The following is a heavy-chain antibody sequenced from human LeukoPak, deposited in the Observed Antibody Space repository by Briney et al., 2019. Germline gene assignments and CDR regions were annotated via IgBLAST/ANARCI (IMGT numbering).Heavy chain of an antibody. D-gene: IGHD6-13*01. CDR1: GFTFSNYG. J-gene: IGHJ5*02. V-gene: IGHV3-30*02. Sequence: QTGGSLRLSCAASGFTFSNYGMHWVRQAPGKGLEWVTFIRDDGSNKYYADSVKGRFTISRDNSKNTLYLQMNSLRAEDTAVYYCAKRGEGVSNTWYMNNWFDPWGQGTLVTVSS. CDR3: AKRGEGVSNTWYMNNWFDP. CDR2: IRDDGSNK.